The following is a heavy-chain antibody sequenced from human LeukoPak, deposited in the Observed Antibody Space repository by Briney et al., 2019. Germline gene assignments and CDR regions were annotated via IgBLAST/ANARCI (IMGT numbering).Heavy chain of an antibody. Sequence: SETLSLTCAVYGGSFSGYYWSWIRQPPGKGLEWIGEINHSGSTNYNPSLKSRVTISVDTSKNQFSLKLSSVTAADTAVYYCARDLVIAAAGPALWGQGTLVTVSS. CDR3: ARDLVIAAAGPAL. D-gene: IGHD6-13*01. J-gene: IGHJ4*02. CDR2: INHSGST. CDR1: GGSFSGYY. V-gene: IGHV4-34*01.